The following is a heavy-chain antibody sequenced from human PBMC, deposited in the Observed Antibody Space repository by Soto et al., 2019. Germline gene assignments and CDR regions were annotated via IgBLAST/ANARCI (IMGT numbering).Heavy chain of an antibody. CDR3: ARDQGYCSSTSCPSRQYYYYYGMDV. CDR1: GFTFSSYA. Sequence: LRLSCAASGFTFSSYAMHWVRQAPGKGLEWVAVISYDGSNKYYADSVKGRFTISRDNSKNTLYLQMNSLRAEDTAVYYCARDQGYCSSTSCPSRQYYYYYGMDVWGQGTTVTASS. J-gene: IGHJ6*02. V-gene: IGHV3-30-3*01. D-gene: IGHD2-2*01. CDR2: ISYDGSNK.